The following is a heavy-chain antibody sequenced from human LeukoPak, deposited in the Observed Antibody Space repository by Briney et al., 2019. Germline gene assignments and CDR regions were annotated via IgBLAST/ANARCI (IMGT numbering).Heavy chain of an antibody. CDR1: XFTFSSYA. CDR3: AISAMVTDWYFDL. V-gene: IGHV3-23*01. CDR2: ISGRGGST. D-gene: IGHD5-18*01. J-gene: IGHJ2*01. Sequence: ASXFTFSSYAMSWVRQAPGKGLEWVSAISGRGGSTYYADSVKGRFTISRDNSKNTLYLQMNSLRAEDTAVYYCAISAMVTDWYFDLWGRGTLVTVSS.